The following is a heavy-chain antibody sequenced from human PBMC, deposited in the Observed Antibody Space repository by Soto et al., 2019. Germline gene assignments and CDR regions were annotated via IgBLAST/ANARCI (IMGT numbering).Heavy chain of an antibody. CDR2: ISSSGAVT. CDR1: GFIFTDYY. V-gene: IGHV3-11*01. D-gene: IGHD1-1*01. Sequence: GGFLRLSCAASGFIFTDYYINWVRQVPGGGLEWVAFISSSGAVTYYADSVKGRFTVSRDNTENTVHLQMNSLGAEDTAMYYCASGWEQLDYFDYWGQGTLVTVSS. CDR3: ASGWEQLDYFDY. J-gene: IGHJ4*02.